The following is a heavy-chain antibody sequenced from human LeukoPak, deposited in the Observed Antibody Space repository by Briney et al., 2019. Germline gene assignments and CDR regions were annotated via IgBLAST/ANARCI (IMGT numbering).Heavy chain of an antibody. V-gene: IGHV3-64*01. CDR3: ARDSITVAVGAFDI. CDR2: ISSNGGST. CDR1: GFTFSNYA. Sequence: AGGSPRLSCAASGFTFSNYAMRWVRQAPGKGLEYVSAISSNGGSTYYANSVKGRFTISRDNSKNTLYLQMGSLRAEDMAVYYCARDSITVAVGAFDIWGQGTMVIVSS. J-gene: IGHJ3*02. D-gene: IGHD2-2*01.